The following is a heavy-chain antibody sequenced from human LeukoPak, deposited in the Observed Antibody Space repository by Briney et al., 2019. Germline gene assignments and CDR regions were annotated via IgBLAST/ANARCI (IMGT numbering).Heavy chain of an antibody. Sequence: GGSLRLSCAASGFTFSSYKMNWVRQAPGKGLEWVSSISSSSSYIYYADSVKGRFTNSRDNAKNSLYLQMNSLRAEDTAVYYCARDALYYYDSSPLDYWGQGTLVTVS. J-gene: IGHJ4*02. CDR2: ISSSSSYI. CDR3: ARDALYYYDSSPLDY. V-gene: IGHV3-21*01. CDR1: GFTFSSYK. D-gene: IGHD3-22*01.